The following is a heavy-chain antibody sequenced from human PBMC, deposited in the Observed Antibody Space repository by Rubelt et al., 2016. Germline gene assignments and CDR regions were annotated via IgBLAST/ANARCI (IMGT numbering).Heavy chain of an antibody. D-gene: IGHD3-10*01. CDR1: GYTFTSYG. Sequence: QVQLVQSGAEAKKPGASVKVSCKASGYTFTSYGISWVRQAPGQGLEGMGWISAYNGNTNYAQKLKGRGTMTTDTSTSTAYMELRSLRSDDTAVYYCARCYGSGSYGNWFDPWGQGTLVTVSS. CDR2: ISAYNGNT. V-gene: IGHV1-18*01. J-gene: IGHJ5*02. CDR3: ARCYGSGSYGNWFDP.